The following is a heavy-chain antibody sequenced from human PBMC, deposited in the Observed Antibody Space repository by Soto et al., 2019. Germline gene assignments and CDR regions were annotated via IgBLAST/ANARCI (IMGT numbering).Heavy chain of an antibody. D-gene: IGHD2-21*02. J-gene: IGHJ4*02. CDR2: ISGSGGST. Sequence: GGSLRLSCAASGFTFSSYAMSWVRQAPGKGLEWVSAISGSGGSTYYADSVKGRFTISRDNSKNTLYLQMNSLRAEDAAVYYCAKFLGNSYFSAFDYWGQGTLVTVSS. CDR1: GFTFSSYA. CDR3: AKFLGNSYFSAFDY. V-gene: IGHV3-23*01.